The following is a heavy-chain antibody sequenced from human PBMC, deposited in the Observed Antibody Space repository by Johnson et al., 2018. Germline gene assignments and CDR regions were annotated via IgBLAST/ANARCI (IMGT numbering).Heavy chain of an antibody. Sequence: EVQLLESGAEVKKPGESXKISCKGSGYRFTSYWIGWVRQMPGKGLEWMGIIYPGDSGTRYSPSFQGQVTISADKSTNTAYLQWSSLKAPDPAMYYCATLRAAAVGFWPVVHYWGQGTLVTVSS. CDR2: IYPGDSGT. CDR3: ATLRAAAVGFWPVVHY. J-gene: IGHJ4*02. V-gene: IGHV5-51*03. CDR1: GYRFTSYW. D-gene: IGHD6-13*01.